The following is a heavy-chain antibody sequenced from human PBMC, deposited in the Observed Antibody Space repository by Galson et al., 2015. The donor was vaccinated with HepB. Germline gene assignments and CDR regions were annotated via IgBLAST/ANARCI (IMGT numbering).Heavy chain of an antibody. CDR3: ARARGDSSGYFAIGSYYFDY. CDR1: GFSLSTSGMC. Sequence: PALVKPTQTLTLTCTFSGFSLSTSGMCVSWIRQPPGKALEWLARIDWDDDKYYSTSLKTRLTISKDTSKNQVVITMTNMDPVDTATYYCARARGDSSGYFAIGSYYFDYWGQGTLVTVSS. V-gene: IGHV2-70*11. J-gene: IGHJ4*02. D-gene: IGHD3-22*01. CDR2: IDWDDDK.